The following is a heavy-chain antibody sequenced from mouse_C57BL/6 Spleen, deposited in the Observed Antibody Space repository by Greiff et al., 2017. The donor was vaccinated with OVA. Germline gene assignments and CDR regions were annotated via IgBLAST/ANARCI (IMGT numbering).Heavy chain of an antibody. V-gene: IGHV1-64*01. CDR3: ERSTPFDY. D-gene: IGHD1-1*01. Sequence: QVPLQESGAEMVKPGASVKLSCKVSGYTFTTYWMHWVKQRPGQGLEWIGMIHPNSGSTNYNEKFKSKATLTVNKSSSTAYMQLSSLTAEDSAVYYCERSTPFDYWGQGTTLTVSS. CDR1: GYTFTTYW. J-gene: IGHJ2*01. CDR2: IHPNSGST.